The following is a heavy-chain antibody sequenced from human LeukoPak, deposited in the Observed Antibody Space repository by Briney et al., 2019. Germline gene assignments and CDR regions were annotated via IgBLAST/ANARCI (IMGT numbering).Heavy chain of an antibody. CDR2: INPNSGGT. CDR3: AREGGIGQYYFDY. D-gene: IGHD2-21*01. Sequence: ASVKVSCKASGYTFTRYYMRWVRQAPGQGLEWMGWINPNSGGTNYAQKFQGRVTMTRDTSISTAYMELSRLRSDDTAVYYCAREGGIGQYYFDYWGQGTLVTVSS. CDR1: GYTFTRYY. J-gene: IGHJ4*02. V-gene: IGHV1-2*02.